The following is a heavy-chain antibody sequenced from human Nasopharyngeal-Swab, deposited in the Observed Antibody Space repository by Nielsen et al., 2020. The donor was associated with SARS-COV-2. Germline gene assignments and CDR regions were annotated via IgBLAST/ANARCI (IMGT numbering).Heavy chain of an antibody. Sequence: WVRQAPGQGLEWMGWISAYNGNTNYAQKLQGRVTMTTDTSTSTAYMELSSLRSEDTAVYYCARSLSPDCGGDCYYFDYWGQGTLVTVSS. D-gene: IGHD2-21*01. J-gene: IGHJ4*02. V-gene: IGHV1-18*01. CDR2: ISAYNGNT. CDR3: ARSLSPDCGGDCYYFDY.